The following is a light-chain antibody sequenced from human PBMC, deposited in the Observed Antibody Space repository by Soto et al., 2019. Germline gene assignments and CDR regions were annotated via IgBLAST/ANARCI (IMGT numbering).Light chain of an antibody. CDR1: SSDIGAYNF. V-gene: IGLV2-14*03. J-gene: IGLJ2*01. CDR2: DLN. Sequence: QSVLTQPASVSGSPGQSITISCTGTSSDIGAYNFVSWYQQHPGKAPKLMLYDLNIRPSGVSNRFSGSKSGNTASLTISGLQAEDEADYYRTSWTTSTTMIFGGATQLTVL. CDR3: TSWTTSTTMI.